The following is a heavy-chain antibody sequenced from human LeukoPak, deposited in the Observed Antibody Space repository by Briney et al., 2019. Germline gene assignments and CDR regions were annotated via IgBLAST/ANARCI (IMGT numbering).Heavy chain of an antibody. V-gene: IGHV4-38-2*02. Sequence: PSETLSLTRTVSGYSISSGYYWGWIRQPPGKGLEWIGSIYHSGSTYYNPSLKSRVTISVDTSKNQFSLKLSSVTAADTAVYYCARDGENSGYWGQGTLVTVSS. CDR3: ARDGENSGY. D-gene: IGHD3-10*01. CDR1: GYSISSGYY. J-gene: IGHJ4*02. CDR2: IYHSGST.